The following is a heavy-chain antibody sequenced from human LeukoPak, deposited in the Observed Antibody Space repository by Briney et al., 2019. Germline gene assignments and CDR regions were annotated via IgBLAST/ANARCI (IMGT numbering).Heavy chain of an antibody. CDR2: ISSSSSTI. V-gene: IGHV3-48*02. D-gene: IGHD6-19*01. J-gene: IGHJ4*02. CDR3: ARDPVGSGYSTDSSGHSFDY. Sequence: GGSLRLSCAASGFTFSSYSMNWVRQAPGKGLEWVSYISSSSSTIYYADSVKGRFTISRDNAKNSLYLQMNSLRDEDTAVYYCARDPVGSGYSTDSSGHSFDYWGQGTLVTVSS. CDR1: GFTFSSYS.